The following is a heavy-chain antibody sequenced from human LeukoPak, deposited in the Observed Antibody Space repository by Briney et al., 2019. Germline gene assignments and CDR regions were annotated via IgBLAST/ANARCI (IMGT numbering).Heavy chain of an antibody. Sequence: QPGGSLRLSCAASGFIFSSYTMHWVRQAPGKGLEWVAVISYDGSNKYYADSVKGRFTISRDNSKNTLCLQMNTLKTEDTAVYYCARGSGYSSGWYYFDYWGQGTLVTVSS. J-gene: IGHJ4*02. CDR3: ARGSGYSSGWYYFDY. CDR1: GFIFSSYT. CDR2: ISYDGSNK. V-gene: IGHV3-30*14. D-gene: IGHD6-19*01.